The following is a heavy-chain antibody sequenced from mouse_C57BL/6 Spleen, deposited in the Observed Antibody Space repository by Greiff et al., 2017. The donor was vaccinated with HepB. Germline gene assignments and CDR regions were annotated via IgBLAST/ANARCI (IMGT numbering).Heavy chain of an antibody. Sequence: QVQLQQPGAELVMPGASVKLSCKASGYTFTSYWMHWVKQRPGQDLEWIGEIDPSDSYTNYNQKFKGKSTLTVDKSSSTAYMQLSSLTSEDSAVYYCARRRGNYLDYWGQGTTLTVSS. J-gene: IGHJ2*01. CDR2: IDPSDSYT. CDR1: GYTFTSYW. D-gene: IGHD1-1*01. V-gene: IGHV1-69*01. CDR3: ARRRGNYLDY.